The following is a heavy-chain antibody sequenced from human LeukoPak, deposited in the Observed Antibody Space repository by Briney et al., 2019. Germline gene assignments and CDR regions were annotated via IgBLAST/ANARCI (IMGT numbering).Heavy chain of an antibody. CDR3: ARDVPRAADDFAYLDP. J-gene: IGHJ2*01. D-gene: IGHD6-25*01. CDR2: INPSSGDT. CDR1: GYTFTDSY. Sequence: GASVQVSCKASGYTFTDSYIHWVRQAPGQGLEWMGWINPSSGDTNFAQKFQGRFTMTRDTSITTAYMELSRLRSDDTAVYYCARDVPRAADDFAYLDPWGRGTLATVSS. V-gene: IGHV1-2*02.